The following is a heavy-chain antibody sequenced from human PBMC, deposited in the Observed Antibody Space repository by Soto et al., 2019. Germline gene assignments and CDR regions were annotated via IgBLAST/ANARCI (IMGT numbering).Heavy chain of an antibody. CDR2: ISGSGGST. CDR1: GFTFSSYA. V-gene: IGHV3-23*01. Sequence: TGGSLRLSCAASGFTFSSYAMSWVRQAPGKGLEWVSAISGSGGSTYYADSVKGRFTISRDNSKNTLYLQMNSLRAEDTAVYYCAKDQVVVVPAAILYYYYMDVWGKGTTVTVSS. CDR3: AKDQVVVVPAAILYYYYMDV. D-gene: IGHD2-2*02. J-gene: IGHJ6*03.